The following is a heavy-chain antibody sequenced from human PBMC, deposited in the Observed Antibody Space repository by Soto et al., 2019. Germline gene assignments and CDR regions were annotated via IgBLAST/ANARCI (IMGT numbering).Heavy chain of an antibody. CDR2: ISAYNGNT. CDR3: ARAYYCSDGRCYSPD. V-gene: IGHV1-18*01. Sequence: ASVKVSCKASGYTFTSYGISWVRQAPGQGLEWMGWISAYNGNTNYAQKLQGRVTMTTDTSTSTAYMELRSLRSDDTAVYYCARAYYCSDGRCYSPDWGQGTLVTVSS. D-gene: IGHD2-15*01. J-gene: IGHJ4*02. CDR1: GYTFTSYG.